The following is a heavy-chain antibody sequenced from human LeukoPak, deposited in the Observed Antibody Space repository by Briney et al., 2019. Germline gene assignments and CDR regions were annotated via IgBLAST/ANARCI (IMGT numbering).Heavy chain of an antibody. V-gene: IGHV3-13*05. CDR2: IGTGGDQ. J-gene: IGHJ4*02. CDR1: GFTFSDYD. D-gene: IGHD1-1*01. CDR3: ARVAKERVGGVYYFDY. Sequence: GGPLRLSCAASGFTFSDYDMLWLRQATGKGLEWVSAIGTGGDQFLTGSVKGRFPISRENAKNSMYLQMNSLRAGDTAVYYCARVAKERVGGVYYFDYWGQGTLVTVSS.